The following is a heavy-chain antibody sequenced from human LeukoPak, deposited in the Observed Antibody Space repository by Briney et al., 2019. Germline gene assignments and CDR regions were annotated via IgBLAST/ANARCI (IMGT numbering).Heavy chain of an antibody. CDR1: GFTFDDYA. V-gene: IGHV3-9*01. CDR2: ISWNSGSI. CDR3: ARDQSGSYWNYYYYGMDV. Sequence: PGGSLRLSCAASGFTFDDYAMHWVRQAPGKGLEWVSGISWNSGSIGYADSVKGRFTISRDNAKNSLYLQMNSLRAEDTAVYYCARDQSGSYWNYYYYGMDVWGQGTTVTVSS. D-gene: IGHD1-26*01. J-gene: IGHJ6*02.